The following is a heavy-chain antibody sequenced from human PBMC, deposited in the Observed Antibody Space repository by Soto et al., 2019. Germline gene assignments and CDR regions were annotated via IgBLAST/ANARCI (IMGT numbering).Heavy chain of an antibody. Sequence: PSETLSLTCTVPGGSIRSSSYYWGWIRHPPGKGLEWIGSIYYSGSTYYNPSLKSRVTISVDTSKNQFSLKLSSVTAADTAVYYCARHNYDILTGYYRSNWFDPWGQGTLVTVS. CDR2: IYYSGST. D-gene: IGHD3-9*01. V-gene: IGHV4-39*01. J-gene: IGHJ5*02. CDR1: GGSIRSSSYY. CDR3: ARHNYDILTGYYRSNWFDP.